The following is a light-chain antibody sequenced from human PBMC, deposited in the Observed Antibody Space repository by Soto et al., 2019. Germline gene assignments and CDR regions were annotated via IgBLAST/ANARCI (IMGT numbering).Light chain of an antibody. V-gene: IGKV3-20*01. CDR3: LLYFSPDRYT. Sequence: EIVWTQTPGTLSLSPGERATLSCRASQSVTSSHLAWYQQKPGQAPRLLIYGESTRATGIPDRFSGSGSDTDFSLTIRSLDPEDFAMYYCLLYFSPDRYTFGPGTKVQIK. CDR2: GES. CDR1: QSVTSSH. J-gene: IGKJ2*01.